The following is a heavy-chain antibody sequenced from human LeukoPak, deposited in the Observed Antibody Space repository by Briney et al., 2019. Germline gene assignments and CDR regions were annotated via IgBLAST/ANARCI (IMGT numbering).Heavy chain of an antibody. CDR2: IYYTGST. CDR3: ARHSPERSSGYYDY. Sequence: SETLSLTCTVSSGSIINYYWTWIRQPPGKGLEWIGYIYYTGSTSYNPSLKSRLTISVDTSKTQFSLKLNSVTAADTAVYYCARHSPERSSGYYDYWGQGTLVTVSS. CDR1: SGSIINYY. J-gene: IGHJ4*02. V-gene: IGHV4-59*01. D-gene: IGHD3-22*01.